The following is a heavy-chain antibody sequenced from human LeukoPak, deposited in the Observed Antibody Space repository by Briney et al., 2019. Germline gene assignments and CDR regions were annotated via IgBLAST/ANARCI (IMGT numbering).Heavy chain of an antibody. CDR1: GFTFSSYA. V-gene: IGHV3-30*04. Sequence: GRSLRLSCAASGFTFSSYAMHWVRQAPGKGLEWVAVISYDGSNKYYADSVKGRFTISRDNAKNSLYLQMNSLRAEDTAVYYCARAMTTVTTFFYYYYMDVWGKGTTVTVSS. J-gene: IGHJ6*03. D-gene: IGHD4-11*01. CDR3: ARAMTTVTTFFYYYYMDV. CDR2: ISYDGSNK.